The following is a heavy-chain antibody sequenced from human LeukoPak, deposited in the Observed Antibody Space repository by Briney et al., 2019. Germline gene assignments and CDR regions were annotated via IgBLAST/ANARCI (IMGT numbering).Heavy chain of an antibody. CDR2: INSDGSST. D-gene: IGHD2-21*02. V-gene: IGHV3-74*01. CDR1: GFTFDDYA. Sequence: PGRSLRLSCAASGFTFDDYAMHWVRQAPGKGLVWVSRINSDGSSTSYADSVKGRFTISRDNAKNTLYLQMNSLRAEDTAVYYCTRQVVTLSSDAFDIWGQGTMVTVSS. CDR3: TRQVVTLSSDAFDI. J-gene: IGHJ3*02.